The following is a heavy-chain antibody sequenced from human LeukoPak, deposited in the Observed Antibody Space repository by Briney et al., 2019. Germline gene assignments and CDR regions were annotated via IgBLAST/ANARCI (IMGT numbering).Heavy chain of an antibody. Sequence: GGSLRLSCAASGFTFSSYWMNWVRQAPGKGLVWVSNINGDGSNTNYADSVKGRFTISRDNSKNTLYLQINSLRAEDTAVYYCARDYNWNPPDYWGQGTLVTVSS. D-gene: IGHD1-1*01. J-gene: IGHJ4*02. CDR3: ARDYNWNPPDY. V-gene: IGHV3-74*01. CDR2: INGDGSNT. CDR1: GFTFSSYW.